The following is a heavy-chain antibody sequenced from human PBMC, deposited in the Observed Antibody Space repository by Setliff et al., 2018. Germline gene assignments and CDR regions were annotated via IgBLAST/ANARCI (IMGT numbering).Heavy chain of an antibody. CDR1: GFTFRTYP. D-gene: IGHD2-2*02. CDR3: ARSSAPIKRDYMDV. J-gene: IGHJ6*03. Sequence: GGSLRLSCAASGFTFRTYPMHWVRQAPGKGLEWVAAISDDGDKKDYADSVKGRFTVSRDNAKNSLYLQMNRLRADDAAVYYCARSSAPIKRDYMDVWGKGTTVTVSS. CDR2: ISDDGDKK. V-gene: IGHV3-30*04.